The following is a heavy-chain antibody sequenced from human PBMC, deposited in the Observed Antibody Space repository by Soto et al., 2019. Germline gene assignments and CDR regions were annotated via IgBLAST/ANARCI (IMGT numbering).Heavy chain of an antibody. CDR2: IYPGDSDT. CDR3: ARPPHCISTSCSGMDV. D-gene: IGHD2-2*01. V-gene: IGHV5-51*01. Sequence: EVQLVQSGAEVKKPGESLKISCKGSGYSFTSYWIGWVRQMPGKGLEWMGIIYPGDSDTRYSPSFQGQVTISADKSISTAYLQWSSLKASDTAMYYSARPPHCISTSCSGMDVWGQGTTVTVSS. J-gene: IGHJ6*02. CDR1: GYSFTSYW.